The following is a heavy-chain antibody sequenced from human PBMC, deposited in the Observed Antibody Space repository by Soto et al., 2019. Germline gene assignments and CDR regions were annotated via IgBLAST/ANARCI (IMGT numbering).Heavy chain of an antibody. V-gene: IGHV3-33*01. CDR1: GFTFSSYG. J-gene: IGHJ6*03. CDR2: IWYDGSNK. D-gene: IGHD6-6*01. Sequence: QVQLVESGGGVVQPGRSLRLSCAASGFTFSSYGMHWVRQAPGKGLEWVAVIWYDGSNKYYADSVKGRFTISRDNSKNTLYLQMNRLRAEDTAVYYCAREGSSSYRNYYYYMDVWGKGTTVTVSS. CDR3: AREGSSSYRNYYYYMDV.